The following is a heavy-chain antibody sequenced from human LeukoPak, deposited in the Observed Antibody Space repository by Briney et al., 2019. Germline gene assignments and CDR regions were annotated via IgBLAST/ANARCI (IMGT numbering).Heavy chain of an antibody. J-gene: IGHJ5*02. Sequence: SETLSLPCTVSGGSISTGAYQWSWIRQHPGKGLEWIGHISYSGSTYYNPSLESRVTISMGTSKYQFYLKLSSVTAADTAEYYCARGVAYSYGQIDLWGQGTLVTVSS. V-gene: IGHV4-31*03. CDR3: ARGVAYSYGQIDL. D-gene: IGHD5-18*01. CDR1: GGSISTGAYQ. CDR2: ISYSGST.